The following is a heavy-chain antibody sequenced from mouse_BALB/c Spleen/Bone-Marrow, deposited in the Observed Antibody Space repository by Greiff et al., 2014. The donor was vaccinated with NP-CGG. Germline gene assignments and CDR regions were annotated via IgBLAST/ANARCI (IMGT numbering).Heavy chain of an antibody. J-gene: IGHJ4*01. D-gene: IGHD1-1*01. Sequence: VQLQQPGPELVKPGASMKISCKASGYSFTGYTMNWAKQSHGKNLEWIGLINPYNGVINYNQKFKGKATFTVDKSSSTAYTELLSLTSEDSAVYYCARFYYGSNYAMDYWGQGTSVTVSS. V-gene: IGHV1-18*01. CDR3: ARFYYGSNYAMDY. CDR1: GYSFTGYT. CDR2: INPYNGVI.